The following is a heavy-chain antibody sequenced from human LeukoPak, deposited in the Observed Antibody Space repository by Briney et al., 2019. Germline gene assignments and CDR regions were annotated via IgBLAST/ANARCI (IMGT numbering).Heavy chain of an antibody. V-gene: IGHV1-3*01. CDR3: ARVPYCGGDCYFHYFDY. CDR2: INAGNGNT. Sequence: ASVKVSCKASGYTFTSYAMHWVRQAPGQRLEWMVWINAGNGNTKYSQKFQGRVTITRDTSASTAYMELSSLRSEDTAVYYCARVPYCGGDCYFHYFDYWGQGTLVTVSS. J-gene: IGHJ4*02. CDR1: GYTFTSYA. D-gene: IGHD2-21*02.